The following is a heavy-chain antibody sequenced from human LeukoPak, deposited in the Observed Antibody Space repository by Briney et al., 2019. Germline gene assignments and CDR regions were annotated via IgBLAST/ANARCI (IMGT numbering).Heavy chain of an antibody. CDR1: GDSINSHYY. Sequence: SETLSLTCTVSGDSINSHYYWNWLRQPAGKGLEWIGRIYSSGNSYYNASLQSRVTMSVDTSKNQFSLKLSSVTAADTAVYYCARGGTYYYGSGSIRHYSYFGYWGQGTLVTVSS. CDR3: ARGGTYYYGSGSIRHYSYFGY. D-gene: IGHD3-10*01. CDR2: IYSSGNS. V-gene: IGHV4-4*07. J-gene: IGHJ4*02.